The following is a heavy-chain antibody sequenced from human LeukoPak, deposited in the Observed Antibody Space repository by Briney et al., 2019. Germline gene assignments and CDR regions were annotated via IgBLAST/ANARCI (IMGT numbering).Heavy chain of an antibody. V-gene: IGHV4-34*01. Sequence: PSETLSLTCAVYGGSFSGYYWSWIRQPPGKGLEWIGEINHSGSTNYNPSLRSRVTISVDKSKNQFSLKLSSVTAADTAVYYCASHPKQWLANLDHWGQGTLVTVSS. J-gene: IGHJ4*02. D-gene: IGHD6-19*01. CDR2: INHSGST. CDR3: ASHPKQWLANLDH. CDR1: GGSFSGYY.